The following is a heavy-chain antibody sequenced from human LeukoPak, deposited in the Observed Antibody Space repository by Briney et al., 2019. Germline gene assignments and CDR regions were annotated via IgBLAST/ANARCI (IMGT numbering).Heavy chain of an antibody. Sequence: SETLSLTCAVYGGSFSGYYWSWIRQPPGKGLEWIGEINHSGGTNYNPSLKSRVTISVDTSKNQFSLKLSSVTAADTAVYYCARGFPYYDFWSGYYHGTYYFDYWGQGTLVTVSS. J-gene: IGHJ4*02. V-gene: IGHV4-34*01. CDR1: GGSFSGYY. CDR3: ARGFPYYDFWSGYYHGTYYFDY. D-gene: IGHD3-3*01. CDR2: INHSGGT.